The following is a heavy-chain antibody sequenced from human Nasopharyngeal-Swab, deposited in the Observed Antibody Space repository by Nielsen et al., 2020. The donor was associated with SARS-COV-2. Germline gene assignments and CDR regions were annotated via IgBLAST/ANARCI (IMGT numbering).Heavy chain of an antibody. D-gene: IGHD2-21*01. CDR1: GYTFTSYG. Sequence: ASVKVSCKASGYTFTSYGISWVRQAPGQGLEWRGWISAYNGNTKYAQKLQGRVTMTTDTSTSTAYMELRSLISDDTAVYYCARLVVAPYYYYYYMDIWGKGTTVTVSS. V-gene: IGHV1-18*04. J-gene: IGHJ6*03. CDR3: ARLVVAPYYYYYYMDI. CDR2: ISAYNGNT.